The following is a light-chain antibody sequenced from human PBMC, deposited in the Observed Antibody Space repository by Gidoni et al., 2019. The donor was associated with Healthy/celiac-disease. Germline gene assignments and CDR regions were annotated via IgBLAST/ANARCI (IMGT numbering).Light chain of an antibody. CDR3: CSYAGSPYV. Sequence: QSALTQPRPVAGSPGQSVTISCTGTSRDVGGYNYVSWYQQHPGKAPKLMIYDVSKRPSGVPDRFSGSKSGNTASLTISGLQAEDEADYYCCSYAGSPYVFGTGTKVTVL. CDR2: DVS. V-gene: IGLV2-11*01. J-gene: IGLJ1*01. CDR1: SRDVGGYNY.